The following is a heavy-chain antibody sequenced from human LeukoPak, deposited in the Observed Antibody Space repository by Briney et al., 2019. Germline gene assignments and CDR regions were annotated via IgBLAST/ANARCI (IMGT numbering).Heavy chain of an antibody. CDR1: GDSINSLDL. CDR2: MYLSGTT. D-gene: IGHD3-22*01. CDR3: AGLVGRYSSGLYYYYFDY. Sequence: SETLSLTCAVSGDSINSLDLWSWVRQPPGKGLEWIGEMYLSGTTRSNPSVKSRVTISIDKSKNQFFLNLSSVTAADTAVYYCAGLVGRYSSGLYYYYFDYWGQGTLVTVSS. J-gene: IGHJ4*02. V-gene: IGHV4-4*02.